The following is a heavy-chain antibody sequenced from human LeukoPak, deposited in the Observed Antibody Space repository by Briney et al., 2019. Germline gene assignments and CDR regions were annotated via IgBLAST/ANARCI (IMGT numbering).Heavy chain of an antibody. CDR2: ICSSCGST. Sequence: GGTLRLSCAASGFTFSSYGMSWVRQAPGKGVEGVSAICSSCGSTYYADPVKGRFTISRDNSTNTLYLQMNSLRAEDTAVDYCAKWPRRIAVAGKGYFDYWGQGTLVTVSS. CDR3: AKWPRRIAVAGKGYFDY. V-gene: IGHV3-23*01. J-gene: IGHJ4*02. D-gene: IGHD6-19*01. CDR1: GFTFSSYG.